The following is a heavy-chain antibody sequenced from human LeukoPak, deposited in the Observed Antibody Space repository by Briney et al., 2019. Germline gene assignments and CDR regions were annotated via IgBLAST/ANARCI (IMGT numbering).Heavy chain of an antibody. D-gene: IGHD3-16*02. CDR2: MNPNSGNT. CDR3: ARGSKNRNTFLPYYYYYMDV. CDR1: GYTFTSYD. V-gene: IGHV1-8*03. J-gene: IGHJ6*03. Sequence: GASVKVSCKASGYTFTSYDINWVRQATGQGLEWMGWMNPNSGNTGYAQKFQSRVTITRNTSISTAYMELSSLRSEDTAVYYCARGSKNRNTFLPYYYYYMDVWGKGTTVTVSS.